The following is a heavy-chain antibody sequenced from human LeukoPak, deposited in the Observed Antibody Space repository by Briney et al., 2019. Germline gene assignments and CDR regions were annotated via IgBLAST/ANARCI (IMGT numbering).Heavy chain of an antibody. Sequence: GGSLRLSCAASGFTVSSNYMSWVRQAPGKGLEWVSVIYSGRSTNYADSVKGRFTISRDNSKNMLYLQMNSLRAEDTAVYYCARDREGGFDYWGQGTLVTVSS. CDR2: IYSGRST. V-gene: IGHV3-53*01. D-gene: IGHD3-16*01. J-gene: IGHJ4*02. CDR3: ARDREGGFDY. CDR1: GFTVSSNY.